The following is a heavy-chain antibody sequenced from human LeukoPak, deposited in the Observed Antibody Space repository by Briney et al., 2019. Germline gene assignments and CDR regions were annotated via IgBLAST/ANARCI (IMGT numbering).Heavy chain of an antibody. Sequence: GGSLRLSCAASGFTFSSYEMNWVSQAPGKGLEWVSYISSSGSTIYYADSVKGRFTISRDNAKNSLYLQMNSLRAEDTAVYYCARDKHYGGFPHCFDYWGQGTLVTVSS. CDR2: ISSSGSTI. CDR3: ARDKHYGGFPHCFDY. CDR1: GFTFSSYE. J-gene: IGHJ4*02. V-gene: IGHV3-48*03. D-gene: IGHD4-23*01.